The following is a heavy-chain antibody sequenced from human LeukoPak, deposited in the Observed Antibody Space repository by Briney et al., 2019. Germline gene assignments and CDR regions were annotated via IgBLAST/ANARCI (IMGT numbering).Heavy chain of an antibody. Sequence: PGGCLRLSCAASGFTVSSNYMSWVRQAPGKGLEWVSVIYSGGSTYYADSVKGRFTISRDNSKNTLYLQMNSLRAEDTAVYYCAREKWELHQGAFDIWGQGTMVTVSS. CDR3: AREKWELHQGAFDI. CDR1: GFTVSSNY. CDR2: IYSGGST. J-gene: IGHJ3*02. V-gene: IGHV3-53*01. D-gene: IGHD1-26*01.